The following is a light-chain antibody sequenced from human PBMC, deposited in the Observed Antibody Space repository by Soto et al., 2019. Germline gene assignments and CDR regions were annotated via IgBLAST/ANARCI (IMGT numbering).Light chain of an antibody. J-gene: IGKJ4*01. Sequence: DIQMTQSPSSVSASVGDRVTITCRASQDISKWLAWYQQKPGKAPKLLIYAASTLQSDVPSRFSGSGSGTDFTLTLSSLQPEDFATYYCQQANSFPALTFGGGTKVEMK. CDR2: AAS. V-gene: IGKV1-12*01. CDR1: QDISKW. CDR3: QQANSFPALT.